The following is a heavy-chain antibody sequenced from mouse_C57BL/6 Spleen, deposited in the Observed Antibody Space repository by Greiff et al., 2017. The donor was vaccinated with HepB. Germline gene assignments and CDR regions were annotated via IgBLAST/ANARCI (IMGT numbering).Heavy chain of an antibody. Sequence: EVKLMESGEGLVKPGGSLKLSCAASGFTFSSYAMSWVRQTPEKRLEWVAYISSGGDYIYYADTVKGRFTISRDNARNTLYLQMSSLKSEDTAMYYCTRDLDYDQFHYWYFDVWGTGTTVTVSS. CDR2: ISSGGDYI. V-gene: IGHV5-9-1*02. J-gene: IGHJ1*03. D-gene: IGHD2-4*01. CDR3: TRDLDYDQFHYWYFDV. CDR1: GFTFSSYA.